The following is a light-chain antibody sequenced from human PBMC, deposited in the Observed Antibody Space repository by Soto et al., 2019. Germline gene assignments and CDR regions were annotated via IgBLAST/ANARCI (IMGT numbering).Light chain of an antibody. CDR1: QSVSRS. CDR2: TAS. CDR3: QQYNNWPRT. Sequence: PATLSVSPGESATLSCRASQSVSRSLAWYRQKPGQAPRLLIYTASTRVTGLPARFSGSGSGTDFTLTISSLQSEDFAVYYCQQYNNWPRTFGQGTKVDIK. V-gene: IGKV3-15*01. J-gene: IGKJ1*01.